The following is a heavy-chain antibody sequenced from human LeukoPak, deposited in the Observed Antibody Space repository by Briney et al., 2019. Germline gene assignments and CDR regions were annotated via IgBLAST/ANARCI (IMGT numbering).Heavy chain of an antibody. V-gene: IGHV4-31*03. CDR1: GGSISSGGYY. CDR2: IYYSGST. Sequence: SETLSLTCTVSGGSISSGGYYWSWIRQHPGKGLEWIGYIYYSGSTYYNPSLKSRVTISVDTSKNQFSLKLSSVTAADTAVYYCAGVIVVVPAANLQNYYYYMDVWGKGTTVTVSS. D-gene: IGHD2-2*01. CDR3: AGVIVVVPAANLQNYYYYMDV. J-gene: IGHJ6*03.